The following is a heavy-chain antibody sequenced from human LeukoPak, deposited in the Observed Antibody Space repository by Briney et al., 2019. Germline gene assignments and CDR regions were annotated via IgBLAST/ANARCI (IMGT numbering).Heavy chain of an antibody. CDR1: EFTFSAYA. V-gene: IGHV3-30*02. CDR2: VRYGGNIK. CDR3: TKDLGTEYNIFDY. Sequence: GGSLRLSCAASEFTFSAYAMHWIRQAPGRGVEGVAFVRYGGNIKYYADSVKGRFTISRDNSKNTLYLQMNSLRPEDTAVYYCTKDLGTEYNIFDYWGQGTLVTVSS. J-gene: IGHJ4*02. D-gene: IGHD3-9*01.